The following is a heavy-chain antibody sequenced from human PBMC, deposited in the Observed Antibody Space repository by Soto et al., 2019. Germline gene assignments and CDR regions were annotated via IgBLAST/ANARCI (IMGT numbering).Heavy chain of an antibody. CDR1: GGSMSSGGYY. D-gene: IGHD3-9*01. J-gene: IGHJ4*02. V-gene: IGHV4-31*03. CDR2: IYYSGST. CDR3: ARDRYDILTGYSYFDY. Sequence: SETLSLTGTVSGGSMSSGGYYWSWIRQHPGKGLEWIGYIYYSGSTYYNPSLKSRVTISVDTSKNQFSLKLSSVTAADTAVYYCARDRYDILTGYSYFDYWGQGTLVTVSS.